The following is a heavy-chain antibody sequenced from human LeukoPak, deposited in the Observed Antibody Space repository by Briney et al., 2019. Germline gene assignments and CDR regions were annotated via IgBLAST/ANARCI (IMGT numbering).Heavy chain of an antibody. CDR1: GGSISSSSYF. J-gene: IGHJ4*02. Sequence: SQTLSLTCTVSGGSISSSSYFSGWIRQPPGKGLEWIGSISYSGSTYYNPSLKSRVTISVGTSKNQFSLKLNSVTAADTAVYYCARSVNIVVEYYFDYWGQGTLVTVAS. V-gene: IGHV4-39*01. CDR2: ISYSGST. CDR3: ARSVNIVVEYYFDY. D-gene: IGHD2-15*01.